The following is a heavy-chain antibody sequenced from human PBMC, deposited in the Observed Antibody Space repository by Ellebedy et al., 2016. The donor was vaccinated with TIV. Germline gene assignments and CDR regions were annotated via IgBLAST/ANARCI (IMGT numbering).Heavy chain of an antibody. CDR2: LIPIFNTP. V-gene: IGHV1-69*13. CDR3: ARESVATAPGYYFDS. Sequence: SVKVSXXTSGYTFRNHAIRWVRQAPGQGLEWMGDLIPIFNTPNYAQKFQGRLTITADESTSTVYMELSSLRSEDTAMYYCARESVATAPGYYFDSWGQGTLVTVSS. D-gene: IGHD5-12*01. J-gene: IGHJ4*02. CDR1: GYTFRNHA.